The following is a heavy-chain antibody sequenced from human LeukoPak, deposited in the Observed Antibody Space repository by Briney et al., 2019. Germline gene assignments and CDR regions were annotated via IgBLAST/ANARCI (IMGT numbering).Heavy chain of an antibody. CDR1: GGSISSGNYY. D-gene: IGHD2-2*01. J-gene: IGHJ5*02. Sequence: PSETLSLTCTVSGGSISSGNYYWSWVRQPAGKGLEWIGRIYSSGSTNYNPSLKSRVTISLDTSKNQFSLKLSSVTAADTSVYYCARDNVPAAMGFDPWGQGTLVTVSS. V-gene: IGHV4-61*02. CDR3: ARDNVPAAMGFDP. CDR2: IYSSGST.